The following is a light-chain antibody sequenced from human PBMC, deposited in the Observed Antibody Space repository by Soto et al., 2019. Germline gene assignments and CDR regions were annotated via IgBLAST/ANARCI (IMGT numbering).Light chain of an antibody. CDR1: QSVSSSY. CDR3: QHQGT. V-gene: IGKV3-20*01. CDR2: GAS. J-gene: IGKJ1*01. Sequence: VLTQSPGTLSLYKGERATLSCRASQSVSSSYLAWYQLKPGQAPRLVIYGASSRATGIPDRFSGSGSGTDFTLTISRLEPEDFAVYYCQHQGTFGQGTKVAIK.